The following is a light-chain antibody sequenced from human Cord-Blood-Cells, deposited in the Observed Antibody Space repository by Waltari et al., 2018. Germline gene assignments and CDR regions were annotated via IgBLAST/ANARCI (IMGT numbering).Light chain of an antibody. Sequence: QSALTQPRSVSGSPGQSVTISCTGTSSDSGGYNYVSWYQQHPGKAPKLVIYDVSKRPSGLPDRFSGSKSGNTASLTISGLQAEDEADYYCCSYAGSYWVFGGGPKLTVL. CDR3: CSYAGSYWV. V-gene: IGLV2-11*01. J-gene: IGLJ3*02. CDR1: SSDSGGYNY. CDR2: DVS.